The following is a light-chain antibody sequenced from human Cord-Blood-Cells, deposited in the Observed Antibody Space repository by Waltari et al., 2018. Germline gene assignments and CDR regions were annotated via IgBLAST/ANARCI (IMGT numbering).Light chain of an antibody. CDR1: SSDVGGYNY. V-gene: IGLV2-14*01. Sequence: QSALTQPASVSGSPGQSITISCTGTSSDVGGYNYVSWYQQHPGKAPTLMIYDVSNRPSGVSNRVSGSKSGNTASLTSSGLQAEDEADYYCSSYTSSSTLVVFGGGTKLTVL. J-gene: IGLJ2*01. CDR2: DVS. CDR3: SSYTSSSTLVV.